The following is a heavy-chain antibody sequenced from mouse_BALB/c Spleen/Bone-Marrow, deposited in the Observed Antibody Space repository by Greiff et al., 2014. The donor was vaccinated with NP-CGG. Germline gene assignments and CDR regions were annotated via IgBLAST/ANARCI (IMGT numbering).Heavy chain of an antibody. V-gene: IGHV1-7*01. CDR2: INPSTGYT. D-gene: IGHD2-10*01. J-gene: IGHJ3*01. CDR1: DYTFTNYW. Sequence: VQLQQSGAELAKPGASMKMSCKASDYTFTNYWMHWVKQRPGQGLEWIGYINPSTGYTEYNQKFKDKATLTADKSSSTAYMQLSRLTSEDSAVYYCASYRFAYWGQGTPVTVSA. CDR3: ASYRFAY.